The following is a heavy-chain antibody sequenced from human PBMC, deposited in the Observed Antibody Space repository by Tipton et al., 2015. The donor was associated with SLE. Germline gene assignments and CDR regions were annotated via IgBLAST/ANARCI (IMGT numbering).Heavy chain of an antibody. CDR2: MNPISGNT. V-gene: IGHV1-8*01. Sequence: QSGAEVKRPGASVKVSCKASGYTFTSYDINWVRQATGQGLEWMGWMNPISGNTGYAQKFQGRVTMTRNTSISTAYMEPSSLRSEDTAVYYCARGRYCSGGSCYSDWFDPWGQGTLVTVSS. D-gene: IGHD2-15*01. CDR3: ARGRYCSGGSCYSDWFDP. CDR1: GYTFTSYD. J-gene: IGHJ5*02.